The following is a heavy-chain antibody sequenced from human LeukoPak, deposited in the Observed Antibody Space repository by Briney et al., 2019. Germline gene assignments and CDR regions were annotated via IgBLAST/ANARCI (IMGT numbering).Heavy chain of an antibody. Sequence: HSGGSLRLSCAASGFTFSSYGMHWVRQAPGKGLEWVAVIWYDGSNKYYADSVKGRFTISRDNSKNTLYLQMNSLRAEDTAVYYCAKDIAAAGSVGDYWGQGTLVTVSS. CDR2: IWYDGSNK. V-gene: IGHV3-33*06. CDR3: AKDIAAAGSVGDY. J-gene: IGHJ4*02. D-gene: IGHD6-13*01. CDR1: GFTFSSYG.